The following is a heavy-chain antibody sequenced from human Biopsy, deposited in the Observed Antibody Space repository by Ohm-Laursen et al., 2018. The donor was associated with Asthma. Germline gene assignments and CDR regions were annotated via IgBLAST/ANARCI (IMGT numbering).Heavy chain of an antibody. CDR3: AKERYYDFWSGYPI. CDR1: GFTFSSYG. D-gene: IGHD3-3*01. V-gene: IGHV3-30*18. J-gene: IGHJ3*02. CDR2: ISYDGSNK. Sequence: SLRLSCTASGFTFSSYGMHWVRQAQGKGLEWVAVISYDGSNKYYADSVKGRFTISRDNSKNTLYLQMNSLRAEDTAVYYCAKERYYDFWSGYPIWGQGTMVTVSS.